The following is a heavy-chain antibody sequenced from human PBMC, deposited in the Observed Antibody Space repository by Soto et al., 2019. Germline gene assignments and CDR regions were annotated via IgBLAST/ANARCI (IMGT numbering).Heavy chain of an antibody. CDR3: ARRSNFYYGFDY. D-gene: IGHD3-22*01. Sequence: SETLSLTCTVSGGTFNNYYWTWIRQPPGKGLEWIGYIYSSGSAGYNPSLKSRVTMLVDTSKNQFSLKLSSVTAADTAVYYCARRSNFYYGFDYWGRGTLVTVSS. J-gene: IGHJ4*02. V-gene: IGHV4-59*08. CDR2: IYSSGSA. CDR1: GGTFNNYY.